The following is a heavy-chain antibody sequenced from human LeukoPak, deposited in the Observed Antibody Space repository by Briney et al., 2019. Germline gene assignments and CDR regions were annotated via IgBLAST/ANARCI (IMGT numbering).Heavy chain of an antibody. V-gene: IGHV4-61*02. Sequence: SETLSLTCTVSGGSISSGSYYWSWIRQPAGKGLEWIGRIYTSGSTNYNPSLKSRVTISVDTSKNQFSLKLSSVTAADTAVYYCARVLYQDDFWSGDRYNWFDPWGQGTLVTVSS. CDR2: IYTSGST. CDR3: ARVLYQDDFWSGDRYNWFDP. D-gene: IGHD3-3*01. J-gene: IGHJ5*02. CDR1: GGSISSGSYY.